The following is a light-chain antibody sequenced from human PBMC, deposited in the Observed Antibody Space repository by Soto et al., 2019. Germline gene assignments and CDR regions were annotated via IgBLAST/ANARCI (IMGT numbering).Light chain of an antibody. V-gene: IGKV3-15*01. CDR1: QSVSSN. CDR2: GAS. CDR3: QHRSNWPLT. J-gene: IGKJ4*01. Sequence: EVVMTQSPATLSVSTGERATLSCRASQSVSSNLAWYQQKPGQAPRLLIYGASTRATGIPARFSGSGSGTESTLTISSLQSEDFAVYFCQHRSNWPLTFGGGTKVDI.